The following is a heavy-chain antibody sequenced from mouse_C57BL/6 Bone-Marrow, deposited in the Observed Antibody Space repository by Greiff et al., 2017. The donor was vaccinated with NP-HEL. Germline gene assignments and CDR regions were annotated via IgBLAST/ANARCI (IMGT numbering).Heavy chain of an antibody. CDR2: ISSGGSYT. CDR3: AGWGYDYDY. J-gene: IGHJ2*01. D-gene: IGHD2-4*01. CDR1: GFTFSSYG. V-gene: IGHV5-6*02. Sequence: DVKLVESGGDLVKPGGSLKLSCAASGFTFSSYGMSWVRQTPDKRLEWVATISSGGSYTYYPDSVKGRFTISRDNAKNTLYLQMSRLKSEDTAMYYCAGWGYDYDYWGQGTTLTVSS.